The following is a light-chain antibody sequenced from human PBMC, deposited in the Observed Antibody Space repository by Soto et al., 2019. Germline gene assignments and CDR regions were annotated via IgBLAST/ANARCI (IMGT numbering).Light chain of an antibody. CDR1: QNINSE. V-gene: IGKV3-11*01. CDR2: EVS. CDR3: QRRSTPTT. J-gene: IGKJ4*01. Sequence: EVVLTQSPGTLSLSPGERVTLTCRASQNINSELAWYQQKPGQVPRLLIYEVSKKAGGVPAWFGGSGFGTVFTITISSLDAEDAAVYYCQRRSTPTTFGGGTKVEVK.